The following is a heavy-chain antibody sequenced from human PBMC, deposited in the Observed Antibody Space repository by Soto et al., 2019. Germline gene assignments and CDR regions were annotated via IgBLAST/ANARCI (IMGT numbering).Heavy chain of an antibody. V-gene: IGHV3-30*18. J-gene: IGHJ6*02. D-gene: IGHD3-3*01. CDR3: AKDRAHYDFWSGYYPARDYYYGMDV. Sequence: QVQLVESGGGVVQPGRSLRLSCAASGFTFSSYGMHWVRQAPGKGLEWVAVISYDGSNKYYADSVKGRFTISRDNSKNTLYLQMNSLRAEDTAVYYCAKDRAHYDFWSGYYPARDYYYGMDVGGQGTTVTVSS. CDR1: GFTFSSYG. CDR2: ISYDGSNK.